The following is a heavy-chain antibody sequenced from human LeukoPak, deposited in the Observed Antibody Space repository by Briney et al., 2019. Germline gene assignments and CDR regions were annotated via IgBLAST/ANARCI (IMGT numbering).Heavy chain of an antibody. D-gene: IGHD5-24*01. Sequence: GGSLRLSCAASGFTFSSYWMSWVRQTPGKGLEWVANIKQHGSEKYYVDSVKGRFTISRDNAKNSLYLQMNSLRAEDTAVYYCARDLAASAGEGYTDYWGQGTLATVSS. CDR1: GFTFSSYW. CDR2: IKQHGSEK. J-gene: IGHJ4*02. CDR3: ARDLAASAGEGYTDY. V-gene: IGHV3-7*01.